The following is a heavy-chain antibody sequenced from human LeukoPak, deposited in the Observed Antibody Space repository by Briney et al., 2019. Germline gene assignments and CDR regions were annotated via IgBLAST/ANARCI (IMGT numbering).Heavy chain of an antibody. D-gene: IGHD6-13*01. CDR3: ARVGIAAARAFDL. CDR1: GDSVSRNGAS. CDR2: TSYRSKWSN. V-gene: IGHV6-1*01. Sequence: SQTLSLTCVISGDSVSRNGASWAWIRQSPSRGLEWLGRTSYRSKWSNDYAPSLKSRLNFNSDTSRNQISLQLYSVTPEDTAVYYCARVGIAAARAFDLWGQGTTVTVSS. J-gene: IGHJ6*02.